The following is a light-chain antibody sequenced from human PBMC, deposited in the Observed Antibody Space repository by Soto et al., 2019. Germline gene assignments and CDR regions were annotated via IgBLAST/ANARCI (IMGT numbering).Light chain of an antibody. CDR3: QQYGNLLT. CDR2: GAS. J-gene: IGKJ4*01. V-gene: IGKV3-20*01. Sequence: EIVLTQSPGTLSVSPGERATLSCRASQSITSRYLAWYQQKPGQAPRLLIYGASSRATGIPDRFSGSGSGTDFTLTISRLEPEDFAGYYCQQYGNLLTFGGGTRLEIK. CDR1: QSITSRY.